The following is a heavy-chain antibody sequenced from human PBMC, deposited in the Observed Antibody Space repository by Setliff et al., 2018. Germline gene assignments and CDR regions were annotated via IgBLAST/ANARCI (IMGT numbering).Heavy chain of an antibody. CDR2: IYYTGST. CDR1: GGSISSSSHY. CDR3: ARDMGQPYYFES. V-gene: IGHV4-39*07. J-gene: IGHJ4*02. D-gene: IGHD1-1*01. Sequence: LTCTVSGGSISSSSHYWGWIRQPPGKGLEWIGSIYYTGSTYYNPSLKSRVTMSVDTSKRQFSLKLGSATAADTAVYYCARDMGQPYYFESWGLGTLVTVSS.